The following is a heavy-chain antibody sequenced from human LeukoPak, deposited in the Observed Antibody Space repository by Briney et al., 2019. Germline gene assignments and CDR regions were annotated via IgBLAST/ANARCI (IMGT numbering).Heavy chain of an antibody. D-gene: IGHD3-22*01. CDR3: AREIDYDSSGNDY. CDR2: ISSSSSTI. CDR1: GFTFSSYS. Sequence: GGSLRLSCAASGFTFSSYSMNWGRQAPGKGVEWVSYISSSSSTIYYADSVKGRFTISRDNAKNSLYLQMNSLRAEATAVYYCAREIDYDSSGNDYWGQGTLVTVSS. J-gene: IGHJ4*02. V-gene: IGHV3-48*04.